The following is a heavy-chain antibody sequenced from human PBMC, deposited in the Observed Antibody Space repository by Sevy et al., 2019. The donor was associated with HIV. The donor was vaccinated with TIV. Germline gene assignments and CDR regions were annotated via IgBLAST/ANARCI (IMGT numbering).Heavy chain of an antibody. D-gene: IGHD3-9*01. CDR2: IYYSGST. Sequence: SETLSLTCTVSGGSISSSSYYWGWIRQPPGKGLEWIGSIYYSGSTYYNPSLKSRVTISVDTSKNQFSLKLSSVTAADTAVYYCAKGNKRYFDWLLNFDYWGQGTLVTVSS. J-gene: IGHJ4*02. V-gene: IGHV4-39*01. CDR3: AKGNKRYFDWLLNFDY. CDR1: GGSISSSSYY.